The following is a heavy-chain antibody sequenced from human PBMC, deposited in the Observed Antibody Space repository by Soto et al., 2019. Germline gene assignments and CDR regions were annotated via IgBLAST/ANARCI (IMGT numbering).Heavy chain of an antibody. V-gene: IGHV4-31*03. CDR3: TRGDY. Sequence: QVHLQESGPGLVKPSQTLSLACSVSDESITSLGYYWTWVRQPPGKGLEWIGFVSYTGSTFYNSALRSRVTISRHPSLNQFFLDVKSVTVADTAMYFCTRGDYWGQGVLVTVSS. CDR1: DESITSLGYY. CDR2: VSYTGST. J-gene: IGHJ4*02.